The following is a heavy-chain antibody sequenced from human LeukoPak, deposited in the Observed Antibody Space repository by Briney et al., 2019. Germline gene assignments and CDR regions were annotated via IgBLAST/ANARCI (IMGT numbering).Heavy chain of an antibody. CDR2: IYYSGST. Sequence: PSETLSLTCPVSGVSISSGGYYWSWIRQHPGKGVEWIGYIYYSGSTYYNPSLKSRVTISVATSKNQFSLKLSSVTSADTAVYYCARGVRWLQLSYFDYWGQGTLVTVSS. CDR3: ARGVRWLQLSYFDY. V-gene: IGHV4-31*03. D-gene: IGHD5-24*01. CDR1: GVSISSGGYY. J-gene: IGHJ4*02.